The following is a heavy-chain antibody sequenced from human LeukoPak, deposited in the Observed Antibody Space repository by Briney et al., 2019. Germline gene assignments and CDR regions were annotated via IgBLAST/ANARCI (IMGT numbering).Heavy chain of an antibody. CDR3: ARDRGDAVVVPAATYFDY. CDR2: ISYDGSNK. J-gene: IGHJ4*02. D-gene: IGHD2-2*01. V-gene: IGHV3-30*04. CDR1: GFTFSSYA. Sequence: GGSLRLSCAASGFTFSSYAMHWVRQAPGKGLEWEAVISYDGSNKYYADSVKGRFTISRDNSKNTLYLQMNSLRAEDTAVYYCARDRGDAVVVPAATYFDYWGQGTLVTVSS.